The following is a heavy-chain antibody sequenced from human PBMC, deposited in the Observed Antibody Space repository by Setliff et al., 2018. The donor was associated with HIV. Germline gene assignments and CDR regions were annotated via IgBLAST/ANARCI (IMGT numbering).Heavy chain of an antibody. CDR2: MNPKSGNT. CDR3: ARGYCSSTSCYGIYYFDN. D-gene: IGHD2-2*01. J-gene: IGHJ4*02. Sequence: WASVKVSCKASGYNFTSHDINWVRQAPGQGLEWMGWMNPKSGNTGYAWKFQGRVTMTRKTSISTAYMELRSLRSDDTAVYYCARGYCSSTSCYGIYYFDNWGQGTPVTVSS. CDR1: GYNFTSHD. V-gene: IGHV1-8*01.